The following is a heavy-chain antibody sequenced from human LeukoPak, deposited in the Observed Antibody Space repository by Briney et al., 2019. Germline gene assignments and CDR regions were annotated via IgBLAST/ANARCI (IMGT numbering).Heavy chain of an antibody. D-gene: IGHD1-26*01. CDR2: IYHSGGT. CDR1: GGSISTTGYH. J-gene: IGHJ6*03. Sequence: PSETLSLTCTVSGGSISTTGYHWGWIRQPPGKGLGWIGSIYHSGGTYYNPSLKSRVTISVDTSNNQFSVKLSSVTAADTAMYYCARHLGASYRYNYYYMGVWGKGTTVTVSS. V-gene: IGHV4-39*01. CDR3: ARHLGASYRYNYYYMGV.